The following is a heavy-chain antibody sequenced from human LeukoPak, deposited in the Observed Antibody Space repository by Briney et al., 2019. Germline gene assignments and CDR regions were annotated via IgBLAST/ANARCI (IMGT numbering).Heavy chain of an antibody. CDR3: ARHGNTMVREVITYPFDY. D-gene: IGHD3-10*01. V-gene: IGHV4-59*08. CDR2: IYYSGST. CDR1: GGSISNYY. J-gene: IGHJ4*02. Sequence: SETLSLTCTVSGGSISNYYWSWVRQPPGKGLEWVGSIYYSGSTNYNPSLKGRVTMSVDTSKNQFSLKLTSVTAADTAVYYCARHGNTMVREVITYPFDYWGQGTLVTVSS.